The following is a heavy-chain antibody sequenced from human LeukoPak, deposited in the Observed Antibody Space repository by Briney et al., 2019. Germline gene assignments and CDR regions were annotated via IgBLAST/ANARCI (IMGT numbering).Heavy chain of an antibody. CDR2: INHSGST. CDR3: ARGVTMVRGVIMGYYYYMDV. J-gene: IGHJ6*03. Sequence: KPSETLSLTCAVYGGSFSGYYWSWIRQPPGKGLEWIGEINHSGSTNYNPSLKSRVTMSEDTSKNQFSLKLSSVTAADTAVYYCARGVTMVRGVIMGYYYYMDVWGKGTTVTVSS. CDR1: GGSFSGYY. V-gene: IGHV4-34*01. D-gene: IGHD3-10*01.